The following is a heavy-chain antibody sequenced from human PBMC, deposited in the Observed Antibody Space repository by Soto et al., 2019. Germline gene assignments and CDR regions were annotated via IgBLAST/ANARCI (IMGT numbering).Heavy chain of an antibody. V-gene: IGHV3-7*01. CDR2: IKQDGSEK. J-gene: IGHJ3*02. Sequence: SLRLSCAASGFTFSSYCMHWVRQAPGKGLEWVANIKQDGSEKYYVDSVKGRFTISRDNAKNSLYLQMNSLRAEDTAVYYCARRPSYYDSSGYSLNDAFDIWGQGTMVTVSS. CDR3: ARRPSYYDSSGYSLNDAFDI. CDR1: GFTFSSYC. D-gene: IGHD3-22*01.